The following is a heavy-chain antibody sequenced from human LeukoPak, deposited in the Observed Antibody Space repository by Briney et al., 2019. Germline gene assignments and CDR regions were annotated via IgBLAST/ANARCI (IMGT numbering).Heavy chain of an antibody. J-gene: IGHJ4*02. Sequence: PGGSQRLPCVASGFTFSPFLMHWVRQPPGKGPVWVSRMGPDGDITHYADSVKGRFTISRDNARNTLYLQISSLSVEDTAVYFCARDMWGTFDYWGQGALVTVSS. V-gene: IGHV3-74*01. D-gene: IGHD1-1*01. CDR2: MGPDGDIT. CDR3: ARDMWGTFDY. CDR1: GFTFSPFL.